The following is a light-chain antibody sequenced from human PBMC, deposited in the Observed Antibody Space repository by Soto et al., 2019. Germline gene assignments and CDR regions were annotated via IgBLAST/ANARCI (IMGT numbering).Light chain of an antibody. J-gene: IGKJ1*01. CDR2: AAS. CDR1: QSISSY. CDR3: QQYNSYST. V-gene: IGKV1-39*01. Sequence: IQMTQSPSSLSASLGDRVTITCRASQSISSYLNWYQQKPGKAPKLLIYAASSLQSGVPSRFSGSGSGTEFTLTISSLQPDDFATYYCQQYNSYSTFGQGTKVDI.